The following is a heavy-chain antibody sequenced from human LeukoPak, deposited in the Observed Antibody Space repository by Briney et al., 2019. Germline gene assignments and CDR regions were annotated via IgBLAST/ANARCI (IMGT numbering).Heavy chain of an antibody. CDR3: AKVIREVDMSYDY. J-gene: IGHJ4*02. CDR1: GFXFDAYA. CDR2: ISGDGAST. Sequence: PGGSLRLSCAASGFXFDAYAIHWGRQAPGEGLEWVSGISGDGASTYYADSVKGRFTISRAKSKNTLYLQMNSLRAEDTAVYYCAKVIREVDMSYDYWGQGALVTVSS. V-gene: IGHV3-23*01. D-gene: IGHD5-24*01.